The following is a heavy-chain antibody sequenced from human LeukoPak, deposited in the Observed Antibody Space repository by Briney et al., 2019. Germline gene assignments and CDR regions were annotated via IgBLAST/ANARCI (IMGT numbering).Heavy chain of an antibody. D-gene: IGHD1-14*01. V-gene: IGHV1-46*01. CDR1: GYTFTTYY. J-gene: IGHJ4*02. Sequence: ASVKVSCKASGYTFTTYYVQWVRQAPGQGLEWMGIIYPTGSTSYAQRFQGRVTMTRDTSTSTVYMDLSSLRSEDTAVYYCTRTTATYYFDYWGQGTLVTVSS. CDR3: TRTTATYYFDY. CDR2: IYPTGST.